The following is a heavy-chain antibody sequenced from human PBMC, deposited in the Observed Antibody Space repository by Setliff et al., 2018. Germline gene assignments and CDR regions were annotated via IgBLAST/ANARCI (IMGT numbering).Heavy chain of an antibody. J-gene: IGHJ6*03. V-gene: IGHV4-38-2*02. CDR2: ILFSGDT. CDR3: ARDNRTRHYMDV. Sequence: SETLSLTCAVSGYSISSGFSWVWIRQSPGKGLEWIGRILFSGDTYYNPSLNSRVTISADTSKNQFSLNLSSVTAADTAVYYCARDNRTRHYMDVWGKGTTVTVSS. CDR1: GYSISSGFS.